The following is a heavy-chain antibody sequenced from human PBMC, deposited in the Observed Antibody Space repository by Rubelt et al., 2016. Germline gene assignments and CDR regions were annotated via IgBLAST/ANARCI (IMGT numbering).Heavy chain of an antibody. V-gene: IGHV3-11*01. D-gene: IGHD1-14*01. CDR2: ISSSGSTI. J-gene: IGHJ4*02. CDR3: AKHPERWDFDY. Sequence: EWVSYISSSGSTIYYADSVKGRFTISRDNAKNSLYLQMNSLRAEDTAVYYCAKHPERWDFDYWGQGTLVTVSS.